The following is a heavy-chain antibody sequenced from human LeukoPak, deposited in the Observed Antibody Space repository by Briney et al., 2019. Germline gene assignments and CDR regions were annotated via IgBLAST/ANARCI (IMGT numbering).Heavy chain of an antibody. CDR2: IYTRWST. D-gene: IGHD1-7*01. CDR3: AGTGTTHFDY. Sequence: SETLSLTCTVSGGSISSYYWSWLRQPPGKGLEGFGYIYTRWSTNYNPSLKGRVPISVGTSKNQFSPKLSSVTAADTAVYYCAGTGTTHFDYWGQGTLVTVSS. J-gene: IGHJ4*02. V-gene: IGHV4-4*09. CDR1: GGSISSYY.